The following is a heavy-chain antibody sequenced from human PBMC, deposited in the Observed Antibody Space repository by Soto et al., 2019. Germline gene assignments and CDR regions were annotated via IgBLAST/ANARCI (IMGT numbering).Heavy chain of an antibody. CDR1: GGSISTVNYW. CDR2: IYNGGST. V-gene: IGHV4-30-4*01. J-gene: IGHJ4*02. CDR3: ARGPSGDKVVS. D-gene: IGHD7-27*01. Sequence: QVQLQESGPGLVKPSQTLSLTCTVSGGSISTVNYWWSWIRQSPDMGLEWIGHIYNGGSTYNNPPLDSLVAMSVDTPKSQLSLTFSSVSAADAAVYYCARGPSGDKVVSWGQGTMVTVSS.